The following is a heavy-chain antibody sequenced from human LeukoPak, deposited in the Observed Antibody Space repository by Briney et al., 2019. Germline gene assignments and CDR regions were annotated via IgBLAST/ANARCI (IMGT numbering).Heavy chain of an antibody. J-gene: IGHJ6*03. CDR2: INHSGST. CDR3: ARGWNYYDSSGYPPMDV. Sequence: SETLSLTCAVYGGSFSGYYWSWIRQPPGKGLEWIGEINHSGSTNYNPSLKSRVTISVDTSKNQFSLKLSSVTAADTAVYYCARGWNYYDSSGYPPMDVWGKGTTVTVSS. V-gene: IGHV4-34*01. D-gene: IGHD3-22*01. CDR1: GGSFSGYY.